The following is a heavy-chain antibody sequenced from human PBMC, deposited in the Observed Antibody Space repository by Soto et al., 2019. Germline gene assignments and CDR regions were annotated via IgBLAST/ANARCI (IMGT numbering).Heavy chain of an antibody. Sequence: GASVKVSCKASVGTFSSYAISCLRQAPGQGLEWMGGIIPIFGTANYAQKFQGRVTITADESTSTAYMELSSLRSEDTAVYYCARDNGSSSWPYWGQGTLVTVSS. V-gene: IGHV1-69*01. CDR2: IIPIFGTA. CDR3: ARDNGSSSWPY. D-gene: IGHD6-13*01. CDR1: VGTFSSYA. J-gene: IGHJ4*02.